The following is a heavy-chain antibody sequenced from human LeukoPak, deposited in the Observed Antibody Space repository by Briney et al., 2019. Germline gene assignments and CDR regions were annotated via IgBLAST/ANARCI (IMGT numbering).Heavy chain of an antibody. CDR3: AKDVGIVSQH. CDR2: ISSSGSTI. J-gene: IGHJ1*01. V-gene: IGHV3-48*03. D-gene: IGHD3-22*01. Sequence: PGGSLRLSCAASGFTFRSYEMNWVRQAPGKGLEWVSYISSSGSTIYYADSVKGRFTISRDNAKNSLFLQMNSLRAEDTALYYCAKDVGIVSQHWGQGTLVTVSS. CDR1: GFTFRSYE.